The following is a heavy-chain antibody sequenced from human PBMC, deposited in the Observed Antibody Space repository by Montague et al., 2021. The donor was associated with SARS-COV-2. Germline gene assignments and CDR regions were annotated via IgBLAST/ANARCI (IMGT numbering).Heavy chain of an antibody. CDR3: VRYSGWFYFDF. V-gene: IGHV6-1*01. Sequence: CAISGDTVSSNSAAWSWIRQSPSRGLEWLGRTYYRSKWYSDYAPXVRGRLTVNPDASKNEFSLELNCVTPEDTAVYYCVRYSGWFYFDFWGQGTLVTVSS. CDR2: TYYRSKWYS. D-gene: IGHD6-19*01. J-gene: IGHJ4*02. CDR1: GDTVSSNSAA.